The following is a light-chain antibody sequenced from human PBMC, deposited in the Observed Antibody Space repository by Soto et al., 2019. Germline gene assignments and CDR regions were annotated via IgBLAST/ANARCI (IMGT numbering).Light chain of an antibody. J-gene: IGLJ1*01. CDR1: SSDVGAYVY. CDR3: SSYSDSDTKV. Sequence: QSVLTQPASVSGSPGQSITISCGGTSSDVGAYVYVSWYQQYPGKAPKLIIYEVNNRPSGVSGRLSGSKSDTTAYLTISGLQAEDEADYYCSSYSDSDTKVFGSGTKLTVL. V-gene: IGLV2-14*03. CDR2: EVN.